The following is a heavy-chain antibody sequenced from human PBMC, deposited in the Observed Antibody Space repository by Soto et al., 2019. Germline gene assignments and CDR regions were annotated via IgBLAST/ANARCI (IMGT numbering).Heavy chain of an antibody. CDR1: GGSIRRRGYY. J-gene: IGHJ5*02. Sequence: QVRLQESGPGVVKTSQTLSLTCTVSGGSIRRRGYYWSWIRHRPGEGLQWIGFFYYSGITDYNPSLRSRAVVSADTSRCPVFLQLSSVTAADTAVYYCASSGAREGDWFDPWGQGTLVTVSS. CDR2: FYYSGIT. D-gene: IGHD3-16*01. V-gene: IGHV4-31*03. CDR3: ASSGAREGDWFDP.